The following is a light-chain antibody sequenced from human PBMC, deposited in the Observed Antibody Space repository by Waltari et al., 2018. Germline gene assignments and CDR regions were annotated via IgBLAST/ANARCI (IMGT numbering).Light chain of an antibody. CDR3: MQGTQFPIT. V-gene: IGKV2-24*01. J-gene: IGKJ5*01. CDR1: QSLVNSDGNTY. Sequence: DIVMTQTPLSSPVTLGQPASISCRSSQSLVNSDGNTYLSWLQQRPVQSPRLLIYKISTRFSGVPDRFSGSGAGTDFTLKISRVEPEDVGVYYCMQGTQFPITFGQGTRLEIK. CDR2: KIS.